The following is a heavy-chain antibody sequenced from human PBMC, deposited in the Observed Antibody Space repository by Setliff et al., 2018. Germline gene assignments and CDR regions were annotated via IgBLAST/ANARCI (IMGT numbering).Heavy chain of an antibody. J-gene: IGHJ4*02. Sequence: PVGSLRLSCAASGFTFSSYSMNWVRQAPGKGLEWVSYISSSSSTIYYADSVKGRFTISRDNAKNSLYLQMNSLRAEDTAVYYCARASGTFYYDSSQNFDYWGQGTLVTVSS. CDR3: ARASGTFYYDSSQNFDY. CDR1: GFTFSSYS. D-gene: IGHD3-22*01. V-gene: IGHV3-48*01. CDR2: ISSSSSTI.